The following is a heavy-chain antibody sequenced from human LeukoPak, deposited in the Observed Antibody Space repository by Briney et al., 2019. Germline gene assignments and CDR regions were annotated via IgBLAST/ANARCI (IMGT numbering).Heavy chain of an antibody. D-gene: IGHD6-19*01. J-gene: IGHJ4*02. Sequence: GSSVKVSCKASGGTFSSYAIIWVRQAPGQGLEWRGGIIPIFGTANYAQKFQGRVTITTDESTSTAYMELSSLRSEDTAVYYCARQGLAYSSGWFDYWGQGTLVTVSS. V-gene: IGHV1-69*05. CDR3: ARQGLAYSSGWFDY. CDR2: IIPIFGTA. CDR1: GGTFSSYA.